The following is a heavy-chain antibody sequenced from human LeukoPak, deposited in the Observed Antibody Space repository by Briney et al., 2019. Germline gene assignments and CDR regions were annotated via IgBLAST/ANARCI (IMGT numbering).Heavy chain of an antibody. D-gene: IGHD6-13*01. CDR3: ASGRQLGY. J-gene: IGHJ4*02. V-gene: IGHV3-7*01. CDR1: GFTFSNYW. Sequence: GGSLRLSCAASGFTFSNYWMSWVRQAPGKGLEWVANIKEDGSEKYYVDSVKGRFTISRDNAGNSLYLQMNSLRAEDTAVYCCASGRQLGYWGQGTLVTVSS. CDR2: IKEDGSEK.